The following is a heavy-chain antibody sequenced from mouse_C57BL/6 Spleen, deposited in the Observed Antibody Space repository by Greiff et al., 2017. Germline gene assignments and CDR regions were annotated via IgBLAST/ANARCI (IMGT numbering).Heavy chain of an antibody. CDR1: GYTFTSYW. CDR3: ATYDYEGYFDY. CDR2: IDPSDSYT. Sequence: VQLQQSGAELVMPGASVKLSCKASGYTFTSYWMHWVKQRPGQGLEWIGEIDPSDSYTNYNQKFKGKSTLTVDKSSSTAYMQLSSLTSEDAAVYYCATYDYEGYFDYWGQGTTLTVSS. D-gene: IGHD2-4*01. J-gene: IGHJ2*01. V-gene: IGHV1-69*01.